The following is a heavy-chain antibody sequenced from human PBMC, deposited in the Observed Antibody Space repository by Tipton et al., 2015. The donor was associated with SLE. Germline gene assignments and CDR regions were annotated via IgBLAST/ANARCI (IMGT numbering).Heavy chain of an antibody. J-gene: IGHJ4*02. CDR1: GVSITSRTYY. Sequence: TLSLTCTVSGVSITSRTYYWGWIRQPPGKGLEWIGSIYYSGTTYYNPSLQSRVTMSLHTSQNQFSLRLNSVTAADTAVYYCASTVYDFWTKWGPGTLVTVSS. CDR3: ASTVYDFWTK. CDR2: IYYSGTT. V-gene: IGHV4-39*01. D-gene: IGHD3-3*01.